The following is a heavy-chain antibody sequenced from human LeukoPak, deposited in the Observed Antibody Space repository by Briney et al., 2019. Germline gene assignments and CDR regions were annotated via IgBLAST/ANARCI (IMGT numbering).Heavy chain of an antibody. J-gene: IGHJ4*02. Sequence: SETLSLTCTVSGGSISSYYWSWIRQPAGKGLEWIGRIYTSGSTNYNPSLKSRVTMSVDTSKNQFSLKLSSVTAADTAVYYCARDAYYYDSSGYPDYWGQGTLVIVSS. D-gene: IGHD3-22*01. V-gene: IGHV4-4*07. CDR2: IYTSGST. CDR3: ARDAYYYDSSGYPDY. CDR1: GGSISSYY.